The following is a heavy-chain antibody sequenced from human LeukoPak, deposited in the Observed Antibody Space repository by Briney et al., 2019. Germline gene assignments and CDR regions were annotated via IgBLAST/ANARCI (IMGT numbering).Heavy chain of an antibody. CDR3: ARENGDYVIDY. D-gene: IGHD4-17*01. CDR2: TKQDGSEK. Sequence: SGGSLRLSCAASGFIFSSYWMSWVRQAPGKGLEWVANTKQDGSEKYYVDSVKGRFTISRDNAKNSLYLQMNSLSAEDTAVYYCARENGDYVIDYWGQGTLVTVSS. V-gene: IGHV3-7*03. J-gene: IGHJ4*02. CDR1: GFIFSSYW.